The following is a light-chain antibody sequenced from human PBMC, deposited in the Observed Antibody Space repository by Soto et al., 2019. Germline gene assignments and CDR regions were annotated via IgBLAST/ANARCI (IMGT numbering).Light chain of an antibody. CDR3: QQYNNWPPT. Sequence: EIVMTQSPATLSVSPGERATLSCRASRSVSSNLAWYHQKPGQAPRLLIYSASTRATGIPARFSGSGSGTEFPLTISSLQSEDFAVYYCQQYNNWPPTFGQGTKVEIK. J-gene: IGKJ1*01. CDR2: SAS. V-gene: IGKV3-15*01. CDR1: RSVSSN.